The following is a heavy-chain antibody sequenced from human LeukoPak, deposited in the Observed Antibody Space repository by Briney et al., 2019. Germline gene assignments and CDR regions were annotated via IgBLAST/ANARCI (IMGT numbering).Heavy chain of an antibody. V-gene: IGHV3-23*01. D-gene: IGHD2-2*02. CDR3: AKGDQPLLYGGAFDY. CDR2: IGVSGGST. J-gene: IGHJ4*02. CDR1: GFTFSSYG. Sequence: GGSLRLSCAASGFTFSSYGMSWVRQSPGKGLEWVSAIGVSGGSTFYADSVKGRFTISRDNSKNTLYLLMNSLRAEDTAVYYCAKGDQPLLYGGAFDYWGQGTLVTVSS.